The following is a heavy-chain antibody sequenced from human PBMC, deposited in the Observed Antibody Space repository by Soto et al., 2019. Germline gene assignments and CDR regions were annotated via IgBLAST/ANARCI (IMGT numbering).Heavy chain of an antibody. D-gene: IGHD2-15*01. V-gene: IGHV4-31*03. J-gene: IGHJ3*02. CDR3: ARAVSVVVAGYDAFDI. CDR1: GGSISSGGYY. CDR2: IYYSGST. Sequence: QVQLQESGPGLVKPSQTLSLTCTVSGGSISSGGYYWSWIRQHPGKGLEWIGYIYYSGSTYYNPSLKSRVTISVDTSKNQFSLKLSSVTAADTAVYYCARAVSVVVAGYDAFDIWGQGTMVTVSS.